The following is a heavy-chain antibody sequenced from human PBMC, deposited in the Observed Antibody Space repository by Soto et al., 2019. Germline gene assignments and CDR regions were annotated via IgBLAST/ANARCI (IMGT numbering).Heavy chain of an antibody. D-gene: IGHD2-15*01. CDR1: GGTFSSYA. J-gene: IGHJ4*02. Sequence: SVKVSCKASGGTFSSYAISWVRQAPGQGLEWMGGIIPIFGTANYAQKFQGRVTITADESTSTAYMELRSLRSDDTAVYYCASSGYCSGGSCYSNDYWGQGTLVTVSS. CDR3: ASSGYCSGGSCYSNDY. V-gene: IGHV1-69*13. CDR2: IIPIFGTA.